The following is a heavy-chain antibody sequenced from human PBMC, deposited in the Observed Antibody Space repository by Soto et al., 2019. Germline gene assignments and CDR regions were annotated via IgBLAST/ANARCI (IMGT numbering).Heavy chain of an antibody. Sequence: QVQLVESGGGVVQPGRSLRLSCAASGFTFSSYGMHWVRQAPGKGLEWVAVIWYDGSNKYYADSVKGRFTISRDNSKKTLYLQMNSLRAEDTAVYYCARGGYYDVYYYGMDVWGQGTTVTVSS. V-gene: IGHV3-33*01. CDR2: IWYDGSNK. CDR1: GFTFSSYG. D-gene: IGHD3-22*01. CDR3: ARGGYYDVYYYGMDV. J-gene: IGHJ6*02.